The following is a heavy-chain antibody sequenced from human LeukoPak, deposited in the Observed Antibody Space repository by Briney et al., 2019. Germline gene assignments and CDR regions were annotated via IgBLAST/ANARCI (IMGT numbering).Heavy chain of an antibody. D-gene: IGHD1-26*01. Sequence: SETLSLTCAVYGGSFSGYYWSWIRQPPGKGLEWIGEINHSGSTNYNPSLKSRVTISVDTSKNQFSLKLSSVTAAGTAVYYCASGLFRGSYNYFDYWGQGTLVTVSS. J-gene: IGHJ4*02. CDR1: GGSFSGYY. V-gene: IGHV4-34*01. CDR2: INHSGST. CDR3: ASGLFRGSYNYFDY.